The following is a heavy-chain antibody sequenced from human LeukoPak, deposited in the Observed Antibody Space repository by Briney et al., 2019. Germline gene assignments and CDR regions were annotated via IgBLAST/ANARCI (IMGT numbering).Heavy chain of an antibody. V-gene: IGHV4-61*02. J-gene: IGHJ6*03. CDR3: ARHWNYYDSSGYPSYYYYYYYMDV. Sequence: SQTLSLTCTVSGGSISSGSYYWSWIRQPAGKGLEWIGRIYTGGSTNYNPSLKSRVTISVDTSKNQFSLKLSSVTAADTAVYYCARHWNYYDSSGYPSYYYYYYYMDVWGKGTTVTVSS. D-gene: IGHD3-22*01. CDR1: GGSISSGSYY. CDR2: IYTGGST.